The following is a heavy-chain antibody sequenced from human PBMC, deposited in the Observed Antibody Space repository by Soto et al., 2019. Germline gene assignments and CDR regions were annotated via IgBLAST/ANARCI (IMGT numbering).Heavy chain of an antibody. V-gene: IGHV1-2*04. CDR3: ARDPSGYDYNWFDP. Sequence: ASVKVSCKASGYTFTGYYMHWVRQAPGQGLEWMGWINPNSGGTNYAQKFQGWVTMTRDTSISTAYMELSRLRSDDTAVYYCARDPSGYDYNWFDPWGQGTLLTVSS. J-gene: IGHJ5*02. CDR2: INPNSGGT. CDR1: GYTFTGYY. D-gene: IGHD5-12*01.